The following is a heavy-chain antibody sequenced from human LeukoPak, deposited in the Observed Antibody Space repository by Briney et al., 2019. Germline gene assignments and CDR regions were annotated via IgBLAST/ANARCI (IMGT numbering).Heavy chain of an antibody. CDR2: IYPGDSDT. CDR3: ARRHTSDYFDY. CDR1: GYSFTSYW. V-gene: IGHV5-51*01. D-gene: IGHD3-22*01. J-gene: IGHJ4*02. Sequence: GESLKISCQGSGYSFTSYWIGWVRQMPGKGLEWMGIIYPGDSDTRYSPSFQGQVTISADKSITTAYLQWSSLKASDTAMYYCARRHTSDYFDYWGQGTLVTVSS.